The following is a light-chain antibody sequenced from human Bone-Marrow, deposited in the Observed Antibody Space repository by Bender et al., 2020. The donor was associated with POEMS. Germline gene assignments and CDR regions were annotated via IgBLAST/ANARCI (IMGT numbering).Light chain of an antibody. V-gene: IGLV3-21*02. CDR2: DDS. CDR3: QMWDSSGDHPE. Sequence: AARITCGGHNIGSKTVHWYQQKPGQAPVLVVRDDSDRPSGIPERFSGSNSGNTATLTISRVEAGDEADYYCQMWDSSGDHPEFGGGTKVTVL. J-gene: IGLJ2*01. CDR1: NIGSKT.